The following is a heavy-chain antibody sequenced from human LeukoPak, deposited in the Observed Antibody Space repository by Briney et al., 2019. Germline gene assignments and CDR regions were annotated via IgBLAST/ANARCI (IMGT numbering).Heavy chain of an antibody. Sequence: GGSLRLSCAASGFTYSSYAMHWVRQAPGKGLEWVAVISYDGSNKYYADSVKGRFTISRDNSKNTLYLQMNSLRAEDTAVYYCARDSCGGDCYSFDYWGQGTLVTVSS. D-gene: IGHD2-21*02. CDR2: ISYDGSNK. CDR1: GFTYSSYA. CDR3: ARDSCGGDCYSFDY. V-gene: IGHV3-30*04. J-gene: IGHJ4*02.